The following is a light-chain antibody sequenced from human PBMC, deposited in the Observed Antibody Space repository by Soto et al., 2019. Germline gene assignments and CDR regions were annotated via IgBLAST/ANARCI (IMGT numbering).Light chain of an antibody. Sequence: EIVLPQAPGTLSLSPGERGTLSCRASQSLSSNYLAWYQQRPGQSPRLLVYGASSRATGIPDRFSGSGFGTDFALTISRLEPEDSAVYYCHQYDNAPFTFGPGTRVGIK. V-gene: IGKV3-20*01. CDR1: QSLSSNY. CDR2: GAS. J-gene: IGKJ3*01. CDR3: HQYDNAPFT.